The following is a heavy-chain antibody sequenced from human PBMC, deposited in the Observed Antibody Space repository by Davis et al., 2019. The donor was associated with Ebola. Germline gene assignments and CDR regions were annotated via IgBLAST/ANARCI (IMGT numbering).Heavy chain of an antibody. D-gene: IGHD6-19*01. V-gene: IGHV3-9*01. CDR2: ISWNSGSI. J-gene: IGHJ6*02. Sequence: GGSLRLSCAASGFTFDDYAMHWVRQAPGKGLEWVSGISWNSGSIGYADSVKGRFTISRDNAKNSLYLQMNSLRAEDTAVYYCARASPRPRLNYYYGMDVWGQGTTVTVSS. CDR3: ARASPRPRLNYYYGMDV. CDR1: GFTFDDYA.